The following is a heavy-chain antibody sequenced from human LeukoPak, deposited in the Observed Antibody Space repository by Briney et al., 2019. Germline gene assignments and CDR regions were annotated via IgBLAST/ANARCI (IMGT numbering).Heavy chain of an antibody. Sequence: ASETLSLTCTVPGGSISSGDYYWRWIRQPPGKGLEWIGYIYYSGSTYYNPSLKSRVTISVDTSKNQFSLKLSSVTAADTAVYYCARGHYYDSSGRVFDIWGQGTMVTVSS. J-gene: IGHJ3*02. D-gene: IGHD3-22*01. CDR2: IYYSGST. CDR1: GGSISSGDYY. CDR3: ARGHYYDSSGRVFDI. V-gene: IGHV4-30-4*01.